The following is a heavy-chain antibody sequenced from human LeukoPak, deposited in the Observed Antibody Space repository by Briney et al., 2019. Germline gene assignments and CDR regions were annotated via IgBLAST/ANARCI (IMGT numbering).Heavy chain of an antibody. V-gene: IGHV1-69*13. CDR1: GGTFSSYA. Sequence: SVKVSCKASGGTFSSYAISWVRQAPGQGLEWMGGIIPIFGAANYAQKFQGRVTITADESTSTAYMELSSLRSEDTAVYYCAIIEYSIQAARRAYPYYYYMDVWGKGTTVTVSS. J-gene: IGHJ6*03. CDR2: IIPIFGAA. CDR3: AIIEYSIQAARRAYPYYYYMDV. D-gene: IGHD6-6*01.